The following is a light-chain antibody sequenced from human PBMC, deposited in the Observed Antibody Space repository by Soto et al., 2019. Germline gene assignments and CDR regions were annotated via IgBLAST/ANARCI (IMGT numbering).Light chain of an antibody. CDR1: QTISSL. Sequence: DIRMTQSPSTLSGSVGDRLTIPCRASQTISSLLAWYQQKPGKAPKLLIYKASTLKSGVPSRFSGSGSGTEFTLTISRLEPEDFAVYYCQQYGSSPRPFGQGTKVDI. V-gene: IGKV1-5*03. CDR2: KAS. J-gene: IGKJ1*01. CDR3: QQYGSSPRP.